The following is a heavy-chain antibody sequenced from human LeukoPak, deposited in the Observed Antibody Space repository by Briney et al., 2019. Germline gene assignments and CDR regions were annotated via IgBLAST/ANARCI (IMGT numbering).Heavy chain of an antibody. J-gene: IGHJ4*02. CDR1: GFTFSDYY. CDR2: ISSSGSTI. Sequence: GGSLRLSCAASGFTFSDYYMSWIRQAPGKGLEWVSYISSSGSTIYYADSVKSRFTISRDNAKNSLYLQMNSLRAEDTAVYYCARDRCSGGSCYASFDYWGQGTLVTVSS. V-gene: IGHV3-11*01. D-gene: IGHD2-15*01. CDR3: ARDRCSGGSCYASFDY.